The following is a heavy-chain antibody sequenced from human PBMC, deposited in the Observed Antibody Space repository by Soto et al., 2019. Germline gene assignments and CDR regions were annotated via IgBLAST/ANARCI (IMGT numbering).Heavy chain of an antibody. CDR1: GDTLSTYT. V-gene: IGHV1-69*02. Sequence: QVQLVQSGAEVKKPGSSMKVSCKVSGDTLSTYTISWVRQAPGQGLEWMGRIIPILGLPNHSQKFQGRVTITADKSTSTSYLEMTGLRSEDTAVYYCAFDLNAGLVHFGNWGQGTLVTVSS. D-gene: IGHD2-8*02. CDR2: IIPILGLP. J-gene: IGHJ4*02. CDR3: AFDLNAGLVHFGN.